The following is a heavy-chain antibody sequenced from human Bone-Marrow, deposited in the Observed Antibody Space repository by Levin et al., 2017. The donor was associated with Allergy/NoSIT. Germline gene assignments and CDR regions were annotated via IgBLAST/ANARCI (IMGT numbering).Heavy chain of an antibody. J-gene: IGHJ4*02. Sequence: KTGGSLRLSCKVSAYGFTTYWIHWVRQMPGKGLEWMGRIDPSDSFTNYSPSFQGHVTISVDKSINTVYLQWRTLKASDTAMYFCARQLAPTGPQTTLWGQGTLVIVSS. CDR3: ARQLAPTGPQTTL. CDR2: IDPSDSFT. CDR1: AYGFTTYW. V-gene: IGHV5-10-1*01. D-gene: IGHD1-1*01.